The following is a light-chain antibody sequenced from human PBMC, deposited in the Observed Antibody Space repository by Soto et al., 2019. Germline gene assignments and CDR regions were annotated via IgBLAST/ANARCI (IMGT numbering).Light chain of an antibody. J-gene: IGKJ2*01. CDR3: KQYNNWYT. V-gene: IGKV3D-15*01. CDR2: RAS. Sequence: EILVTQSPATLSVSPGERVTLSCRASQSVGSSFAWYQQKPGQAPSLLIYRASTRASGIPARFSGSGSGTEFTLTISSLQPEDFAVYYCKQYNNWYTFGQGTKLEIK. CDR1: QSVGSS.